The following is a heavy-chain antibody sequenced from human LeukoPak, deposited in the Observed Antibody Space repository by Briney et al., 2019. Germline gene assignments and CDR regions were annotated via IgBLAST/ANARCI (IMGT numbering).Heavy chain of an antibody. CDR1: GFTFSRYA. D-gene: IGHD5-18*01. CDR2: ISSGDVTT. V-gene: IGHV3-23*01. CDR3: AKTYTATVYYFDY. J-gene: IGHJ4*02. Sequence: GGSLRLSCAASGFTFSRYAMTWVRQPPGKGLEWVSTISSGDVTTYYADSEQGRFTISRDNSKNTLYLQMNSLRAEDTAVYYCAKTYTATVYYFDYWGQGTLVTVSS.